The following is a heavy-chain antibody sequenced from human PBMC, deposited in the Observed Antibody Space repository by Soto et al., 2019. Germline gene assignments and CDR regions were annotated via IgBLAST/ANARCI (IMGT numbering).Heavy chain of an antibody. J-gene: IGHJ4*02. CDR2: ISGSGDVI. CDR1: GFTFISYA. CDR3: AKSGGFLEWLLYDDY. D-gene: IGHD3-3*01. Sequence: GGSLRLSCAVSGFTFISYAMTWVRQPPGKGLEWVSSISGSGDVIYYADSVKGRFTMSRDNSKNTLYLQMNSLRAEDTAVYYCAKSGGFLEWLLYDDYWGQGTLVTVSS. V-gene: IGHV3-23*01.